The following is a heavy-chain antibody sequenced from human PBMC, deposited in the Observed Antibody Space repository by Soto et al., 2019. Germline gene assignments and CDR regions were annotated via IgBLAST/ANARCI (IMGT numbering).Heavy chain of an antibody. J-gene: IGHJ4*02. CDR2: TYHSGNT. CDR1: GDTISTGGYT. V-gene: IGHV4-30-2*01. Sequence: SETLSLTCDVSGDTISTGGYTWAWIRQPPGEALEWIGHTYHSGNTNYNPSLKSRVTMAVDKSRNQFSLKLSSVTAADTAVYYCARRWGEGRVDYWGQGTLVTVSS. D-gene: IGHD3-10*01. CDR3: ARRWGEGRVDY.